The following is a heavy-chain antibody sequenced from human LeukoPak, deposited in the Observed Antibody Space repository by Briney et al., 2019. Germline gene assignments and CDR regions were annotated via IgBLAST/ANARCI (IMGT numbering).Heavy chain of an antibody. V-gene: IGHV5-51*01. Sequence: GESLKISCEGSGYSFSNYWIGWVRQMPGKGLEWMGIIYPGDYETRYSPSFQGLVTISVDKSISTAYLQWSSLKASGTAMYYCAIPPGCCGNDCSFDHWGQGTLVTVSS. J-gene: IGHJ4*02. CDR2: IYPGDYET. CDR1: GYSFSNYW. D-gene: IGHD2-21*02. CDR3: AIPPGCCGNDCSFDH.